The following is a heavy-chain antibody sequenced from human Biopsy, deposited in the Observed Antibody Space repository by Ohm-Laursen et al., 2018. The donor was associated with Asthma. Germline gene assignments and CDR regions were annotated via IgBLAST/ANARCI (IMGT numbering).Heavy chain of an antibody. V-gene: IGHV3-23*01. J-gene: IGHJ4*02. CDR2: ISGSGGST. CDR3: ATFPYGDYLPLDY. D-gene: IGHD4-17*01. CDR1: GFTFRSYA. Sequence: GSLRLSCAASGFTFRSYAMSWVRQAPGKGLEWVSAISGSGGSTYYADSVKGRFTISRDNSKNTLYLQMNSLRAEDTAVYYCATFPYGDYLPLDYWGQGTLVTVSS.